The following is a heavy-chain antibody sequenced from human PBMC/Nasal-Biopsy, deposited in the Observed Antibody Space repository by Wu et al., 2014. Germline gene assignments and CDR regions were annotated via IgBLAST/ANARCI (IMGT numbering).Heavy chain of an antibody. J-gene: IGHJ4*02. CDR1: GFSLSTNGVG. D-gene: IGHD6-13*01. V-gene: IGHV2-5*02. Sequence: LVKPTQTLTLTCMFSGFSLSTNGVGVGWIRQTPRKGPGVACTRFWDDDKLYSPSLENRLTITKDTSKNQVVLRMTNMDPVDTATYYCHAGDYWGQGTLVTVSS. CDR3: HAGDY. CDR2: FWDDDK.